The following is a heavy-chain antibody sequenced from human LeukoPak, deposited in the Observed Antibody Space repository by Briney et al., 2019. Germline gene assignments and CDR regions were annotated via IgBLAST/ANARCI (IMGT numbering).Heavy chain of an antibody. V-gene: IGHV4-31*03. CDR2: IYYSGST. CDR3: ARSARYCSSTSCYPVN. J-gene: IGHJ4*02. CDR1: GGSISSGGYY. Sequence: SETLSLTCTVSGGSISSGGYYWSWIRQHPGKGLEWIGYIYYSGSTYYNPSLNSRVTISVDTSKNQFSLKLSSVTAADTAVYYCARSARYCSSTSCYPVNWGQGTLVTVSS. D-gene: IGHD2-2*01.